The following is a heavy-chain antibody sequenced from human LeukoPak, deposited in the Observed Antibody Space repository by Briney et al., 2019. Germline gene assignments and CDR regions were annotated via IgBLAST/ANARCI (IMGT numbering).Heavy chain of an antibody. CDR2: FDPEDGET. CDR3: ATRYSGSYYYFDY. CDR1: GYTLTELS. D-gene: IGHD1-26*01. Sequence: ASVKVSCKVSGYTLTELSMHWVRQAPGKGLEWMGGFDPEDGETIYAQKFQGRVTMTEDTSTDTAYMELSSLRSEDTAVYYSATRYSGSYYYFDYWGQGTLVTVSS. J-gene: IGHJ4*02. V-gene: IGHV1-24*01.